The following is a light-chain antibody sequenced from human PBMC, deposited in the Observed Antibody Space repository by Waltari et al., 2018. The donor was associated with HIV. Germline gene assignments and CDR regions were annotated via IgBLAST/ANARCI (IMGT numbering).Light chain of an antibody. J-gene: IGLJ1*01. CDR3: YSDTSSSTPYV. Sequence: QSALTQPASVSGSPGQSITISCTGTSSDVGGYNYVSWYQQHPGKAPKLMIYEVSNRPSGVSNRFSGSKSGNTASLTISGLQAEDEADYYCYSDTSSSTPYVFGTGTKVTVL. CDR2: EVS. V-gene: IGLV2-14*01. CDR1: SSDVGGYNY.